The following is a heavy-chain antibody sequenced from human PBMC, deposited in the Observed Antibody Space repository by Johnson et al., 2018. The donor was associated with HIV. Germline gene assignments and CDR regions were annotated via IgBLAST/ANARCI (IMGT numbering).Heavy chain of an antibody. J-gene: IGHJ3*02. D-gene: IGHD3-10*01. CDR2: ISNSAITL. V-gene: IGHV3-11*04. CDR3: ARRGLANAFDI. Sequence: QVQLVESGGGLVKPGGSLKLSCATSGFTFSDYYMSRIRQAPGKGLELLSYISNSAITLYYADSVKGRFSISRYNAMSSVYLQMTSLRAEDTAVYYCARRGLANAFDIWGQGTMVTVSS. CDR1: GFTFSDYY.